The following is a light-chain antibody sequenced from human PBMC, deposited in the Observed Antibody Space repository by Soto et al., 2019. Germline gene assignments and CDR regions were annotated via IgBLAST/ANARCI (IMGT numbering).Light chain of an antibody. CDR1: QTIDTY. J-gene: IGKJ2*01. CDR2: GAS. V-gene: IGKV1-39*01. Sequence: DIQMTQSPSSLSASIGDRVTITCRASQTIDTYINWYQQKPGKAPILLIYGASTLESGAPSGFSGSGSGTDFTLTISNLRPEDFATYHCQQSFSTPYTFGQGTKLEIK. CDR3: QQSFSTPYT.